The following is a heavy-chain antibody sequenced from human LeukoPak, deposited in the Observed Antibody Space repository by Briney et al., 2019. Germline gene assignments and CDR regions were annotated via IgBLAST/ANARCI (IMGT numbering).Heavy chain of an antibody. V-gene: IGHV4-39*01. CDR1: GGSISSSSYY. D-gene: IGHD3-16*02. CDR3: ARQLSDYDYVWGSYRPTWWFDY. Sequence: SETLSLTCTVSGGSISSSSYYWGWIRQPPGEGLEWIGSIYYSGSTYYNPSLKSRVTISVDTSKNQFSLKLSSVTAADTAVYYCARQLSDYDYVWGSYRPTWWFDYWGQGTLVTVSS. CDR2: IYYSGST. J-gene: IGHJ4*02.